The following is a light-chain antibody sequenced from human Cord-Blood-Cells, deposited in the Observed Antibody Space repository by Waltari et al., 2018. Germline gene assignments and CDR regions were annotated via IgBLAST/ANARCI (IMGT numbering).Light chain of an antibody. CDR1: QSISSY. Sequence: DIQMPQSPSSLSASVGDRVTITCRASQSISSYLNWYLQKPGKAPKLLIYAASSLQSGVPSRFSGSGSGTDFTLTISSLQPEDFATYYCQQSYSTLALTFGGGTKVEIK. J-gene: IGKJ4*01. CDR3: QQSYSTLALT. CDR2: AAS. V-gene: IGKV1-39*01.